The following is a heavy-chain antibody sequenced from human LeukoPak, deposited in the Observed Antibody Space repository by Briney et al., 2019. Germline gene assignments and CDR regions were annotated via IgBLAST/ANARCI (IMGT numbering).Heavy chain of an antibody. V-gene: IGHV4-59*08. J-gene: IGHJ3*01. CDR3: ATSHHCGGDCPDAFDF. CDR1: GESFSGNF. CDR2: IYYSGST. Sequence: SETLSLTCAVSGESFSGNFWTWIRQSPGKGLEWIGYIYYSGSTNYNPSLKSRVTISVDTSKNQFSLKLSSVTAADTAVYYCATSHHCGGDCPDAFDFWGKGTMVTVSS. D-gene: IGHD2-21*02.